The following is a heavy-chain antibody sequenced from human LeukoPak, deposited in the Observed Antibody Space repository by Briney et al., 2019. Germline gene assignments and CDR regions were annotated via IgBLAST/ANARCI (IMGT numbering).Heavy chain of an antibody. V-gene: IGHV3-7*01. CDR3: ARGGATTFGLWGNAFDI. J-gene: IGHJ3*02. CDR2: IKQDGSEK. D-gene: IGHD3-3*01. CDR1: GFTFNDYW. Sequence: GGSLRLSCAASGFTFNDYWITWVRQAPGKGLEWVANIKQDGSEKYYVDSVKGRFTISRDNAKNSLYLQMNSLRAEDTAVYYCARGGATTFGLWGNAFDIWGQGTMVTVSS.